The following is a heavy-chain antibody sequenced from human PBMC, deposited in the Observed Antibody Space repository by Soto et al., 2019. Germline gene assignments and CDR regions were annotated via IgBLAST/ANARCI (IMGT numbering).Heavy chain of an antibody. CDR1: GYTFTSHA. V-gene: IGHV1-3*01. D-gene: IGHD6-13*01. Sequence: SVKVSCKASGYTFTSHAMHWVRQAPGQRLEWMGWINAGNGNTKYSQKFQGRVTITRDTSASTAYMELSSLRSEDTAVYYCARDLTSAAGNYYYYGMDVWGQGTTVTVSS. CDR3: ARDLTSAAGNYYYYGMDV. J-gene: IGHJ6*02. CDR2: INAGNGNT.